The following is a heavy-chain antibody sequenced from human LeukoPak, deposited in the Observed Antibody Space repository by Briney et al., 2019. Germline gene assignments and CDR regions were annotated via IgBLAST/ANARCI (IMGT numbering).Heavy chain of an antibody. D-gene: IGHD3-9*01. CDR3: TRGYFDWLFIFDY. CDR1: GFTFGDYA. CDR2: IRSKAYGGTT. J-gene: IGHJ4*02. Sequence: PGGSLRLSCTASGFTFGDYAMSWFRQAPGKGLEWVGFIRSKAYGGTTEYAASVKGRFTISRDDSKSIAYLQMNSLKTEDTAVYYCTRGYFDWLFIFDYWGQGTLVTVSS. V-gene: IGHV3-49*03.